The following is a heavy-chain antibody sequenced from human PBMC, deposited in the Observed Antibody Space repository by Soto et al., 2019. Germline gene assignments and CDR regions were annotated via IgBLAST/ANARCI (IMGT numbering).Heavy chain of an antibody. D-gene: IGHD4-4*01. J-gene: IGHJ6*02. V-gene: IGHV1-46*01. CDR2: INPSGGGT. CDR3: AREFAELTTVHYFYGMDV. Sequence: QVQLVQSGAEVKKPGASVKVSCKASGYTFTSYYMSWVRQAPGQGLEWMGIINPSGGGTSYAQKFQDRVNTTRDTSTNTVYMAVSSLRSDHTPAYYCAREFAELTTVHYFYGMDVWGQGTTVTVSS. CDR1: GYTFTSYY.